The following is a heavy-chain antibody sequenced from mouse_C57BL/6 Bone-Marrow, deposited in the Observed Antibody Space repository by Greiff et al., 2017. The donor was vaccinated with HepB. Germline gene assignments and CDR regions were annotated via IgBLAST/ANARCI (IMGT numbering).Heavy chain of an antibody. D-gene: IGHD2-3*01. CDR3: ARSIGDGYSFAY. Sequence: VHVKQSGPELVKPGASVKISCKASGYSFTGYYMNWVKQSPEKSLEWIGEINPSTGGTTYNQKFKAKATLTVDKSSSTAYMQLKSLTSEDSAVYYCARSIGDGYSFAYWGQGTLVTVSA. CDR1: GYSFTGYY. V-gene: IGHV1-42*01. J-gene: IGHJ3*01. CDR2: INPSTGGT.